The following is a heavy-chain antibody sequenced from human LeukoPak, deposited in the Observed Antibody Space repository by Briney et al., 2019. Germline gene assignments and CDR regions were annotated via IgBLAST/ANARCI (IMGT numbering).Heavy chain of an antibody. Sequence: SETLSLTCTVSGGSIRSSSYYWGWIRQPPGKGLEWIGSIYYSGSTYYNLSLKSRVTISVDTSKNQFSLKLSSVTAADTAVYYCARSPHSQFDYWGQGTLVTVSS. CDR2: IYYSGST. CDR3: ARSPHSQFDY. V-gene: IGHV4-39*01. J-gene: IGHJ4*02. CDR1: GGSIRSSSYY.